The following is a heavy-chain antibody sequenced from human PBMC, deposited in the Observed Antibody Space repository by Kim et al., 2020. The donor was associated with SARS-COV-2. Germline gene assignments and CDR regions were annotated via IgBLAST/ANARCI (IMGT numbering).Heavy chain of an antibody. CDR2: ISYDGSNK. CDR1: GFTFSSYG. CDR3: AKDGSGSYYNVPGYYGMDF. J-gene: IGHJ6*02. V-gene: IGHV3-30*18. D-gene: IGHD3-10*01. Sequence: GGSLRLSCAASGFTFSSYGMHWVRQAPGKGLEWVAVISYDGSNKYYADSVKGRFTISRDNSKNTLYLQMNSLRAEDTAVYYCAKDGSGSYYNVPGYYGMDFWGQGTTVTVSS.